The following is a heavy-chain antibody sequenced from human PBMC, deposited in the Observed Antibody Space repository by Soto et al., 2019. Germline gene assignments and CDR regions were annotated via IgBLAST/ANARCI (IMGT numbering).Heavy chain of an antibody. Sequence: GASVKVSCKASGYTFTSYDINWVRQATGQGLEWMGWMNPNSGNTGYAQKFQGRVTMTRNTSISTAYMELSSLRSEDTAVYYCARPFEVHGDYSGGDAFDIWGQGTMVTVSS. V-gene: IGHV1-8*01. J-gene: IGHJ3*02. CDR1: GYTFTSYD. CDR2: MNPNSGNT. CDR3: ARPFEVHGDYSGGDAFDI. D-gene: IGHD4-17*01.